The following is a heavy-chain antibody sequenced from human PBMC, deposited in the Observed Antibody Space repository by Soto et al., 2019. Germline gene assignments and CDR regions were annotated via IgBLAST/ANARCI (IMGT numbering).Heavy chain of an antibody. Sequence: QVKLVQSGAEVKKPGSSVKVSCKASGGSFSSYPFTWVRQAPGQGLEWMGGIIPIFGSTNYAQKFQGRVTITADESSSTAYMELSSLRSEDTAVYYCARAPPYYYDTSGYWFDYWGQGTLVTVSS. CDR3: ARAPPYYYDTSGYWFDY. D-gene: IGHD3-22*01. V-gene: IGHV1-69*01. J-gene: IGHJ4*02. CDR2: IIPIFGST. CDR1: GGSFSSYP.